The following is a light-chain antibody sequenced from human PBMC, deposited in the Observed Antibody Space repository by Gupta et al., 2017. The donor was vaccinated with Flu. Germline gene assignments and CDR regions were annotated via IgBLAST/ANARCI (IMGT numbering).Light chain of an antibody. Sequence: QSALTQPASVSGSPGQSITISCTGTSSDIGYYNYVSWYQQDPGKAPKLLIYEVSYRPSGISDRFSGSKSANTASLTISGLRADDEADYCCSSYTGSVTVFGGGTKLTVL. CDR3: SSYTGSVTV. V-gene: IGLV2-14*01. J-gene: IGLJ2*01. CDR2: EVS. CDR1: SSDIGYYNY.